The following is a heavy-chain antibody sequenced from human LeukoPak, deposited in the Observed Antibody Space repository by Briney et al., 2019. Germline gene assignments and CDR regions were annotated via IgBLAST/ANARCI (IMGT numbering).Heavy chain of an antibody. Sequence: RPSETLSLTCTVSGGSFSIGSYYWGWIRQPPGKGLEWIGSIYYSGSTYYNPSLKSRVTISVDTSKNQFSMKLSSVTVAETAVYHSAKHTAIRYFAWYPPPHCFDPWGQGTLVTVSS. D-gene: IGHD3-9*01. CDR3: AKHTAIRYFAWYPPPHCFDP. CDR2: IYYSGST. V-gene: IGHV4-39*01. CDR1: GGSFSIGSYY. J-gene: IGHJ5*02.